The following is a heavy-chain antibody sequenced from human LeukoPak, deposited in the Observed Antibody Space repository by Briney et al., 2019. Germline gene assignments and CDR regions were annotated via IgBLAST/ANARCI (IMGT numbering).Heavy chain of an antibody. D-gene: IGHD2-15*01. V-gene: IGHV3-23*01. J-gene: IGHJ4*02. CDR2: INGNGGST. CDR3: AKRICRRSLFYY. CDR1: GFTFSSYA. Sequence: GGSLRLSCAASGFTFSSYAMSWVRQAPGKGLEWVSAINGNGGSTYYTDSVKGRFVISRDNSKNTLYLQMNSLRAEDTAVYYRAKRICRRSLFYYLGQGTLVTVSS.